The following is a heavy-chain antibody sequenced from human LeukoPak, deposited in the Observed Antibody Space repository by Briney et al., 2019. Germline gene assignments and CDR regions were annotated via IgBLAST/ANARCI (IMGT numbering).Heavy chain of an antibody. V-gene: IGHV4-4*07. D-gene: IGHD3-22*01. CDR2: IYTSGSN. J-gene: IGHJ4*02. CDR3: ARGPLDGTGYYYPY. Sequence: SETLSLTCTVSGGSISGYYWSWIRQPAGKGLEGIGRIYTSGSNKYNPSLQSRVTISVDTSKNQVSLQLSAVTAADAAVYYCARGPLDGTGYYYPYWGQGTMVSDSS. CDR1: GGSISGYY.